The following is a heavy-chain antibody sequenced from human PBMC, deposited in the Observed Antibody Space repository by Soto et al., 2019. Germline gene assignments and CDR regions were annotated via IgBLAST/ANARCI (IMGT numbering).Heavy chain of an antibody. D-gene: IGHD2-21*01. Sequence: GGSLRLSCAASGFTFSSYSMNSFRQAPGKGLGWVSSISSSSSYIYYADSVKGRFTNSRGNAKNTLYLQMNSLRAEDTAVYYCERGGYCGGKCADIWRPGNTVTVS. CDR2: ISSSSSYI. CDR3: ERGGYCGGKCADI. J-gene: IGHJ6*02. V-gene: IGHV3-21*01. CDR1: GFTFSSYS.